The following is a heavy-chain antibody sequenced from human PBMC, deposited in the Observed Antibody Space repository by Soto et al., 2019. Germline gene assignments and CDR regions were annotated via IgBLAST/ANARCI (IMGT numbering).Heavy chain of an antibody. D-gene: IGHD6-13*01. J-gene: IGHJ5*02. CDR3: AKEGDCIAAAGNSDLCWFDP. V-gene: IGHV3-23*01. CDR1: GFTFSSYA. Sequence: PGGSLRLSCAASGFTFSSYAMSWVRQAPGKGLEWVSAISGSGGSTYYADSVKGRFTISRDNSKNTLYLQMNSLRAEDTAVYYCAKEGDCIAAAGNSDLCWFDPWGQGTLVTVSS. CDR2: ISGSGGST.